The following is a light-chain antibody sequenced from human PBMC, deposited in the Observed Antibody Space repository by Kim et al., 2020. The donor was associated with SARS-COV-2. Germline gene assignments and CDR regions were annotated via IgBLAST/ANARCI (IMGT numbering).Light chain of an antibody. J-gene: IGLJ2*01. CDR2: SNN. Sequence: QSVLTQPPSVSGTPGQRVTISCSGSDSNIGSNAVNWYQHLPGTAPKLLIYSNNLRPSRVPARFSGSKSGTSASLAISGLQSEDEADYYCATWDASLQGAFGGGTQLTVL. CDR1: DSNIGSNA. CDR3: ATWDASLQGA. V-gene: IGLV1-44*01.